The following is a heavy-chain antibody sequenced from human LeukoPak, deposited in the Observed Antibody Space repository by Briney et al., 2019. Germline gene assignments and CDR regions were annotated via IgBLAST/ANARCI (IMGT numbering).Heavy chain of an antibody. J-gene: IGHJ4*02. Sequence: GGTLRLSCAASGFTFSSYSMNWVRQAPGKGLEWVSSISSSSSYIYYADSVKGRFTISRDNAKNSLYLQMNSLRAEDTAVYYCARVQGGSNQEDHYFDYWGQGTLVTVSS. CDR1: GFTFSSYS. V-gene: IGHV3-21*01. D-gene: IGHD1-14*01. CDR2: ISSSSSYI. CDR3: ARVQGGSNQEDHYFDY.